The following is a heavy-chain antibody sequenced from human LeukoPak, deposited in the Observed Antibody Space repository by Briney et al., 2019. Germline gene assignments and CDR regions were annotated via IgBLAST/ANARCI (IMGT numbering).Heavy chain of an antibody. V-gene: IGHV4-59*08. D-gene: IGHD6-13*01. CDR3: ARAQSSSWYEPAFDI. CDR1: GGSISSYY. Sequence: SETLSLTCTVSGGSISSYYWSWIRQPPGKGLEWIGYIYYSGSTNYNPSLKSRVTISVDTSKNQFSLKLSSVTAADTAVYYCARAQSSSWYEPAFDIWGHGTMVTVSS. CDR2: IYYSGST. J-gene: IGHJ3*02.